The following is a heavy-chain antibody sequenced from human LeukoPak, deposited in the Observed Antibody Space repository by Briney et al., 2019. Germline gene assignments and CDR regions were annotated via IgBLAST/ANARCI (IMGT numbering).Heavy chain of an antibody. V-gene: IGHV1-2*02. CDR1: GYTFTDYY. J-gene: IGHJ6*03. CDR2: FDPEDGET. Sequence: GASVKVSCKASGYTFTDYYMHWVQQAPGKGLEWMGGFDPEDGETIYAQKFQGRVTMTRDTSISTAYMELSRLSSDDTAVYYCARGDSSRGYYYMDVWGKGTTVTVSS. CDR3: ARGDSSRGYYYMDV. D-gene: IGHD2-21*01.